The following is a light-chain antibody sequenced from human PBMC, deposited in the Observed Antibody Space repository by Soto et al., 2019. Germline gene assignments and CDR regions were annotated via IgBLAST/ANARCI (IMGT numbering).Light chain of an antibody. CDR2: DAS. CDR1: QSVSRY. Sequence: EIVLTQSPATLSLSPGERATLSCRASQSVSRYLAWYQQKPGQAPRLLMYDASNRATGIPARFSGSGSGTDFTLTISILEPEDFAVYYCQQRSNWPGTFGQGTKVDIK. J-gene: IGKJ1*01. V-gene: IGKV3-11*01. CDR3: QQRSNWPGT.